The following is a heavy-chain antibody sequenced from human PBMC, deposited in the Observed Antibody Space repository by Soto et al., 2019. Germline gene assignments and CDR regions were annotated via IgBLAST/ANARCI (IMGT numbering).Heavy chain of an antibody. Sequence: QVQLQESGPGLVKPSETLSLTCTVSGGSISSYYWSWIRQPPGKGLEWIGYIYYSGSTNYNPSLKSRVTISVDTSKNQFALKLSSVTAADTAVDYCARTRGYSYGDYFDYWGQGTLVTVSS. V-gene: IGHV4-59*01. D-gene: IGHD5-18*01. CDR3: ARTRGYSYGDYFDY. CDR2: IYYSGST. CDR1: GGSISSYY. J-gene: IGHJ4*02.